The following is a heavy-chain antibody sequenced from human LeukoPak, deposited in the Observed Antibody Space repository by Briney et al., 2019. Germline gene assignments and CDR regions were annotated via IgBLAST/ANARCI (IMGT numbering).Heavy chain of an antibody. Sequence: ASVKVSCKASGYTFTSYGINWVRQAPGQGLEWMGWISAYNGNTNYAQKLQGRVTMTTDTSTSTAYMELRSLRSDDTAVYYCARMYYYDSSGYYVDRFSRYYYFDYWGQGTLVTVSS. CDR3: ARMYYYDSSGYYVDRFSRYYYFDY. D-gene: IGHD3-22*01. V-gene: IGHV1-18*01. J-gene: IGHJ4*02. CDR1: GYTFTSYG. CDR2: ISAYNGNT.